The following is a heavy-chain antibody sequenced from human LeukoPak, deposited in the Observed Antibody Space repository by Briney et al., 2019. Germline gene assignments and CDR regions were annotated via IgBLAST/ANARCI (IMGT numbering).Heavy chain of an antibody. CDR2: IIPIFGTA. CDR1: GGTFSSYA. CDR3: ARNIAAAPGYYMDV. J-gene: IGHJ6*03. V-gene: IGHV1-69*05. Sequence: SVKVSCKASGGTFSSYAISWVRQAPGQGLEWMGGIIPIFGTANYAQKFQGRVTITTDESTGTAYMELSSLRSEDTAVYYCARNIAAAPGYYMDVWGKGTTVTVSS. D-gene: IGHD6-13*01.